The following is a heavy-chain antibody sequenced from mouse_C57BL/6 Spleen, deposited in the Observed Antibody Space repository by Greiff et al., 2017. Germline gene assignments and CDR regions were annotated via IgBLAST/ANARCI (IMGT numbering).Heavy chain of an antibody. Sequence: EVKLMESGGDLVKPGGSLKLSCAASGFTFSSYGMSWVRQTPDKRLEWVATISSGGSYTYYPDSVKGRVTISRDNAKNTLYLQMSRLKSEDTAVYYCARHGDSNYDFDYWGQGTTLTVSS. D-gene: IGHD2-5*01. CDR1: GFTFSSYG. CDR2: ISSGGSYT. J-gene: IGHJ2*01. CDR3: ARHGDSNYDFDY. V-gene: IGHV5-6*01.